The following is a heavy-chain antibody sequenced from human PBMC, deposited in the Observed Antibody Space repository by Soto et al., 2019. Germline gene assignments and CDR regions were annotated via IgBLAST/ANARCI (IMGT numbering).Heavy chain of an antibody. CDR3: ARGVAVAGTVGFVDY. CDR1: GGPLSSYY. CDR2: IYYSGST. V-gene: IGHV4-59*01. D-gene: IGHD6-19*01. Sequence: PSGTLSPTCTVSGGPLSSYYWGWVRQPPGKGLEWIGYIYYSGSTNYNPSLKSRVTISVDTSKNQFSLKLSSVTAADTAVYYCARGVAVAGTVGFVDYWGQGTLVTVSS. J-gene: IGHJ4*02.